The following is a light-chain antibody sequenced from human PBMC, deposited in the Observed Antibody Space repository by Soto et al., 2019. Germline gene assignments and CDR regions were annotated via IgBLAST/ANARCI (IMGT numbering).Light chain of an antibody. Sequence: EIVMTHTPATLSGSRGETTSLSCRASQSINSDVAWYQQKVGQPPRILIHGASTRATGIAARFSGSGSGTEFTLTISGLQSEDFATYYCQQYNNWPVTFGGGTKVDIK. CDR2: GAS. J-gene: IGKJ4*01. CDR1: QSINSD. V-gene: IGKV3D-15*01. CDR3: QQYNNWPVT.